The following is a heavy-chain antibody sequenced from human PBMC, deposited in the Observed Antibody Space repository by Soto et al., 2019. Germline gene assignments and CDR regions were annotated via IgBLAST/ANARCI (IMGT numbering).Heavy chain of an antibody. CDR2: IDHSGST. Sequence: SETLSLTCSVSGGSISSGDYSWSWFRQPPWKGLEWIGYIDHSGSTYYKPSLKSRVTISVDRSQNQFSLRLSSVPAADTAMYYCAREDSGHTTIFGVALGGGLDGWGQGATVTVSS. J-gene: IGHJ6*02. CDR3: AREDSGHTTIFGVALGGGLDG. D-gene: IGHD3-3*01. CDR1: GGSISSGDYS. V-gene: IGHV4-30-4*01.